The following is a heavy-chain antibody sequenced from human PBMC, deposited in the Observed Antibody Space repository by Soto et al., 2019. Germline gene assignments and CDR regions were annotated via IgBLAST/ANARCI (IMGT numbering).Heavy chain of an antibody. J-gene: IGHJ6*03. Sequence: SQTLSLTCAISGDSVSSNSAAWNWIRQSPSRGLEWLGRTYYRSKWYNDYAVSVKSRITINPDTSKNQFSLQLNSVTPEDTAVYYCEREEQLRSYYYYYMDVWGKGTTVTVSS. CDR1: GDSVSSNSAA. CDR3: EREEQLRSYYYYYMDV. V-gene: IGHV6-1*01. D-gene: IGHD6-6*01. CDR2: TYYRSKWYN.